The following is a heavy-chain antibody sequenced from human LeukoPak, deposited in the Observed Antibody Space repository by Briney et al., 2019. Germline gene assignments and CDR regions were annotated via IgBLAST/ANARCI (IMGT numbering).Heavy chain of an antibody. J-gene: IGHJ2*01. D-gene: IGHD2-21*02. CDR3: ARVRDIVVVTKYWYFDL. V-gene: IGHV4-34*01. Sequence: SETLSLTCAVYGGSFSGYYWSWIRQPPGKGLEWIGEINHSGSTNYNPSLKSRVTISVDTSKNQFSLELSSVTAADTAVYYCARVRDIVVVTKYWYFDLWGRGTLVTVSS. CDR2: INHSGST. CDR1: GGSFSGYY.